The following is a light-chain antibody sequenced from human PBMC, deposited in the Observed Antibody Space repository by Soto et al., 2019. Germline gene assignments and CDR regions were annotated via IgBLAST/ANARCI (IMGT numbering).Light chain of an antibody. V-gene: IGKV1-5*03. CDR2: KAS. CDR1: QSISSW. J-gene: IGKJ1*01. Sequence: DIQMTQSPSTLSASVGDRVTITCRASQSISSWLAWYQQKPGRARKLLIYKASSLETGVPSRFSGSGSGTEFTLIISSLQPDDFASYYCQQYGSSSPWTFGQGTKVEIK. CDR3: QQYGSSSPWT.